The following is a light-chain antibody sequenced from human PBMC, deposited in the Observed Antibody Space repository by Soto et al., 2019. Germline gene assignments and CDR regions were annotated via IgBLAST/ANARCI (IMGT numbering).Light chain of an antibody. CDR3: QQYSSYSAWT. CDR1: QTISSW. V-gene: IGKV1-5*01. CDR2: DAS. J-gene: IGKJ1*01. Sequence: DIQMTQSPSTLSGSVGDRVTITCRASQTISSWLDWHQQKPGKAPKLLIYDASSLQSGVPPRFSGSGSGTEFTLTIRSLQPDDIATYYCQQYSSYSAWTFGEGTKV.